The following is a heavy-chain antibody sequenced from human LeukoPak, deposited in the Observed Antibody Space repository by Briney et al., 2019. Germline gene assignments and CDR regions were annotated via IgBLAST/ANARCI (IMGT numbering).Heavy chain of an antibody. V-gene: IGHV4-34*01. Sequence: SETLSLTCAVYGGSFRGYYWSWIRQPPGKGLEWIGEINHSGSTNYNPSLKSRVTISVDTSKNQFSLKLSSATAADTAVYYCARGYCSSTSCYSDYWGQGTLVTVSS. CDR2: INHSGST. CDR3: ARGYCSSTSCYSDY. J-gene: IGHJ4*02. CDR1: GGSFRGYY. D-gene: IGHD2-2*01.